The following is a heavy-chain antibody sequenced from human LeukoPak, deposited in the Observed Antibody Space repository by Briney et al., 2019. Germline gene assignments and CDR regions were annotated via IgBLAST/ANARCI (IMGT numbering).Heavy chain of an antibody. Sequence: SETLSVTRTVPGGSISSYYWSCIRQPPGKRLECIGYIYYIATTTYNPSLTSRVTISVDTSKNQFSLTLASLSAADTDVYYCERVISGWPSAVDYWGQGTLVTVSS. V-gene: IGHV4-59*01. D-gene: IGHD6-19*01. CDR3: ERVISGWPSAVDY. J-gene: IGHJ4*02. CDR2: IYYIATT. CDR1: GGSISSYY.